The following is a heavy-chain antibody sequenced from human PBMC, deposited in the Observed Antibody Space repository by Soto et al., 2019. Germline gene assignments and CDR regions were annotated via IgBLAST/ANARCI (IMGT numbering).Heavy chain of an antibody. CDR1: GYAVTSYG. D-gene: IGHD2-15*01. V-gene: IGHV1-18*04. Sequence: ASVKVSCKAAGYAVTSYGLRFFRQAPGQALEWMWLLNIYNGNTNYAQKFQGRVIMTTDTSTNTAYMELRSLRSDDTAVYYCARDWCSGGSCYLFFDYWG. CDR2: LNIYNGNT. J-gene: IGHJ4*01. CDR3: ARDWCSGGSCYLFFDY.